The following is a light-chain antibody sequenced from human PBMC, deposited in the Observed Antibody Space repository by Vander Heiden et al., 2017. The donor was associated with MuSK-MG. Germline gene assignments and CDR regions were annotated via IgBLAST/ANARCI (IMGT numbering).Light chain of an antibody. CDR3: QQDERLPRT. CDR2: GAS. CDR1: QKVRSTY. Sequence: IVLTQSPGTLSLSPGESATLSCRASQKVRSTYFAWYQQRPGQAPRLLIFGASSRATGIPDRFSGSGSGTDFTLTISRLESDDFAVYYCQQDERLPRTFGQGTKVEIK. V-gene: IGKV3-20*01. J-gene: IGKJ1*01.